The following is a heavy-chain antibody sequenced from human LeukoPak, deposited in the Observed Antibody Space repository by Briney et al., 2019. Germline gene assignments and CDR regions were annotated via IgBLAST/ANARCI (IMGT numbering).Heavy chain of an antibody. V-gene: IGHV4-38-2*02. CDR1: GYSISSAYY. Sequence: PSETLSLTCTVSGYSISSAYYWGWIRQPPGKGLEWIGSIYYSGSTYYNPSLKSRVTISADTSKNQFSLKLSSVTAADTAVYYCASYCSGGSCPIDYWGQGTLVIVSS. D-gene: IGHD2-15*01. CDR3: ASYCSGGSCPIDY. J-gene: IGHJ4*02. CDR2: IYYSGST.